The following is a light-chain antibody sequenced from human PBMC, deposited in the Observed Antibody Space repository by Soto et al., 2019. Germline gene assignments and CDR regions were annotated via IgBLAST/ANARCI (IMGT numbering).Light chain of an antibody. V-gene: IGKV3D-11*01. J-gene: IGKJ4*01. CDR2: DAS. CDR3: QQRSNWPLT. CDR1: HVSSNY. Sequence: VLTQSPGTLSLSPGERATLSCSGHHVSSNYLAWYQQKPGQAPRLLIYDASNRATGIPARFSGSGSGTDFTLTISSLEPEDFAVYYCQQRSNWPLTFGGGTNVDIK.